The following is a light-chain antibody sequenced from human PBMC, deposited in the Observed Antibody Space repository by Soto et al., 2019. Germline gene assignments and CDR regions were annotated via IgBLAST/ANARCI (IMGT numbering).Light chain of an antibody. CDR1: RSSIGRNY. CDR2: DAD. V-gene: IGLV1-51*01. Sequence: QSVLTQSASVSGAPGQTVVISCCGHRSSIGRNYVSWYQHPPGTVPKLVIYDADKRPSGIPDRFSGSKSDTSATLVITGIQTGDEADYYCGVWDSALTTYVFGSGTKVTVL. CDR3: GVWDSALTTYV. J-gene: IGLJ1*01.